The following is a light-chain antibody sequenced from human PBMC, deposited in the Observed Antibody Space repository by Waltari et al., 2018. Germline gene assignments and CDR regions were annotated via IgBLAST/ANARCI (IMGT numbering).Light chain of an antibody. J-gene: IGLJ2*01. V-gene: IGLV2-14*01. CDR1: SRAVGCYNH. Sequence: QYALTQPASVSGSPGQSITISCTGTSRAVGCYNHVSWYQQEPGKVPKLIIYDVSERPSGVSDSFSGSKSGNTASLTISGVQAEDETDYYCSSYTNRNTLIFGGGTKLTVL. CDR3: SSYTNRNTLI. CDR2: DVS.